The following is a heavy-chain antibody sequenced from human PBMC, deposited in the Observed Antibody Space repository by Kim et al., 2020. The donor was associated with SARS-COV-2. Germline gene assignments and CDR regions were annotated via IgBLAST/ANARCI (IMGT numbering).Heavy chain of an antibody. CDR1: GGSISSYY. CDR3: ARDLGYCTGGTCFGSGWF. D-gene: IGHD2-15*01. J-gene: IGHJ5*01. CDR2: IHYSGST. V-gene: IGHV4-59*13. Sequence: SETLSLTCTVSGGSISSYYWSWIRQPPGKGLEWIGYIHYSGSTNYNPSLKSRVTISVDTSKNQLSLKLSSVTAADTAVYYCARDLGYCTGGTCFGSGWF.